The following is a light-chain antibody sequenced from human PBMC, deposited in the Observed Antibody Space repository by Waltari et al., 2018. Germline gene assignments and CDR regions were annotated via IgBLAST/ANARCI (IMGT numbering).Light chain of an antibody. CDR1: SSDVGGYHY. Sequence: QSALTQPASVSGSPGQSITISCTGTSSDVGGYHYVSWYQQHPGKAPKLMIYDVSTRPPGVSNRFSGSKSGNTASLTISGLQAEDEADYYCSSYISSSTLELFGGGTSLTVL. V-gene: IGLV2-14*03. CDR3: SSYISSSTLEL. J-gene: IGLJ2*01. CDR2: DVS.